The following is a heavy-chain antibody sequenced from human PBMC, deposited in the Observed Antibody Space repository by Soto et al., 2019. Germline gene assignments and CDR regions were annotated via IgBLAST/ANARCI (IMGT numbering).Heavy chain of an antibody. J-gene: IGHJ5*02. CDR3: ARAYYDTCGYSLDP. Sequence: QVQLQESGPGLVKPSETLSLTCTVSGGSISSYYWSWIRQPPGKGLEWIGYIYYSESTNYNPSLKSRVFISVDTSKNQFSLRLSSVTAADTAVYYCARAYYDTCGYSLDPWGQGTLVTVSS. D-gene: IGHD3-22*01. V-gene: IGHV4-59*01. CDR1: GGSISSYY. CDR2: IYYSEST.